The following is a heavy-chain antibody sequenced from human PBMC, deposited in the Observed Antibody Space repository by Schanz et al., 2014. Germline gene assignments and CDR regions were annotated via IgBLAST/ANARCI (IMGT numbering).Heavy chain of an antibody. J-gene: IGHJ4*02. CDR3: ARDSGSSSWYPSDY. D-gene: IGHD6-13*01. V-gene: IGHV3-66*03. CDR2: IYSSGST. CDR1: GFTVSNSY. Sequence: DVQLVDSGGGLVQPGGSLRLSCAASGFTVSNSYIHWVRQAPGKGLEWVSTIYSSGSTYYADSVKGRFTISRDNSKNTVNLQMNSLRAEDTAVYYCARDSGSSSWYPSDYWGQGTLVTVSS.